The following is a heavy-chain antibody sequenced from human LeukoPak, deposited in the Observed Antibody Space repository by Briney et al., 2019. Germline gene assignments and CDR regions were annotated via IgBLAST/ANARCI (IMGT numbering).Heavy chain of an antibody. V-gene: IGHV3-23*01. CDR3: AKSRGSGSNMARGVNFDY. D-gene: IGHD3-10*01. CDR1: GFTFSSYA. Sequence: GGSLRLSCAASGFTFSSYAMSWVRQAPGKELEWVSAISGSGGSTYYADSVKGRFTISRDNSKNTLFLQMNSLRGEDTALYYCAKSRGSGSNMARGVNFDYWGQGTPVTVSP. CDR2: ISGSGGST. J-gene: IGHJ4*02.